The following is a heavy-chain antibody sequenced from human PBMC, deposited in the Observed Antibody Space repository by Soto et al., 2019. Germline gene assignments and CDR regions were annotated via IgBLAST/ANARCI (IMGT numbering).Heavy chain of an antibody. J-gene: IGHJ6*03. CDR2: ISSSGSTI. V-gene: IGHV3-11*01. D-gene: IGHD6-13*01. CDR3: AREGGIAAAGSGVRYYYYYMDV. CDR1: GFTFSDYY. Sequence: GGSLRLSCAASGFTFSDYYMSWIRQAPGKGLEWVSYISSSGSTIYYADSVKGRFTISRDNAKNSLYLQMNSLRAEDTAVYYCAREGGIAAAGSGVRYYYYYMDVWGKGTTVTVSS.